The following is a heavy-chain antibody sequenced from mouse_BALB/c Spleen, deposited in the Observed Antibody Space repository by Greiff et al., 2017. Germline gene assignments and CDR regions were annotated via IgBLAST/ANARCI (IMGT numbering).Heavy chain of an antibody. CDR1: GFTFTDYY. D-gene: IGHD2-10*01. CDR2: IRNKANGYTT. CDR3: ARALLRYFDY. Sequence: EVKLMESGGGLVQPGGSLRLSCATSGFTFTDYYMSWVRQPPGKALEWLGFIRNKANGYTTEYSASVKGRFTISRDDSQSILYLQMNTLRAEDSATYYCARALLRYFDYWGQGTTLTVSS. V-gene: IGHV7-3*02. J-gene: IGHJ2*01.